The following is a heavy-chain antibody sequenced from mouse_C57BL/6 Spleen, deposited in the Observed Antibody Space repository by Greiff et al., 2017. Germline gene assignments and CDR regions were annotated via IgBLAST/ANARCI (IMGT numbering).Heavy chain of an antibody. CDR1: GYAFSSSW. Sequence: VQLQQSGPELVQPGASVKISCKASGYAFSSSWMNWVKQRPGKGLAWIGRIYPGDGDTNYNGKFKGKATLTADKAASRADMQLSSLTSEDSAVDYCARTEGTWDAMDYWGQGTAVTVSA. D-gene: IGHD3-3*01. CDR2: IYPGDGDT. V-gene: IGHV1-82*01. CDR3: ARTEGTWDAMDY. J-gene: IGHJ4*01.